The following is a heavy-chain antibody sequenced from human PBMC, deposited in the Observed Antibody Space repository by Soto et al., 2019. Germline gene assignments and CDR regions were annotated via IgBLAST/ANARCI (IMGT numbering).Heavy chain of an antibody. V-gene: IGHV4-31*03. CDR2: IYYSGST. CDR1: GGSISSGGYY. D-gene: IGHD4-4*01. CDR3: ARDRGSNYAFDY. Sequence: PSETLSLTCTVSGGSISSGGYYWSWIRQHPGKGLEWIGYIYYSGSTYYNPSLKSRVTISVDTSKNQFSLKLSSVTAADTAVYYCARDRGSNYAFDYWGQGTLVTVS. J-gene: IGHJ4*02.